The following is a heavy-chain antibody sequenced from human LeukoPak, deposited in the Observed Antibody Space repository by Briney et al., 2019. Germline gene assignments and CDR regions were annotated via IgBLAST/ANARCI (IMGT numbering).Heavy chain of an antibody. V-gene: IGHV3-23*01. CDR3: AKELYGNPSGY. Sequence: GGSLRPSCAASGFTFSIYSMNWVRQAPGKGLEWVSAISGDGGTISYAASVRGRFTISRDNAKNTLFLQMSSLRAGDTALYYCAKELYGNPSGYWGQGTRVTVSS. CDR1: GFTFSIYS. CDR2: ISGDGGTI. D-gene: IGHD2-8*01. J-gene: IGHJ4*02.